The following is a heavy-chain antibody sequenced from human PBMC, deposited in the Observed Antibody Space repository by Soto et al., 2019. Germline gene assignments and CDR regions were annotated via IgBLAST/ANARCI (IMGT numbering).Heavy chain of an antibody. J-gene: IGHJ5*02. CDR3: ASLRYSNSWSP. D-gene: IGHD6-13*01. V-gene: IGHV5-51*01. Sequence: GESLKISCQGSGYSFSSYWIAWVRLMPGKGLEWMGITYPGDSDTRYSPSFRGQVTISADKSISTAYLQWSSLKPSDTAIYYCASLRYSNSWSPWGQGTLVTVSS. CDR1: GYSFSSYW. CDR2: TYPGDSDT.